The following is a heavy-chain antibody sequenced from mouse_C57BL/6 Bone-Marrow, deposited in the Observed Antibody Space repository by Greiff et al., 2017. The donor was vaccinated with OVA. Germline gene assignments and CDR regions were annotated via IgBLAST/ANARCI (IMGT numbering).Heavy chain of an antibody. D-gene: IGHD3-3*01. Sequence: QVQLQQSGAELVRPGASVKLSCKASGYTFTDYYINWVKQRPGQGLEWIARIYPGSGNTYYNEKFKGKATLTAEKSSSTAYMQLSSLTSEGSAVLFCAREGGWYFDVWGKGTTVTVSA. CDR3: AREGGWYFDV. CDR2: IYPGSGNT. CDR1: GYTFTDYY. J-gene: IGHJ1*03. V-gene: IGHV1-76*01.